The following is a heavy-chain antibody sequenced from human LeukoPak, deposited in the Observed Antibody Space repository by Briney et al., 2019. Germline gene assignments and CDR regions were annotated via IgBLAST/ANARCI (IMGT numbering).Heavy chain of an antibody. J-gene: IGHJ4*02. CDR1: GFTFSSYA. V-gene: IGHV3-30*04. D-gene: IGHD5-18*01. CDR2: ISYDGSNK. Sequence: GRSLRLFCAASGFTFSSYAMHWVRQAPGKGLEWVAVISYDGSNKYYADSVEGRFTISRDNSKNTLYLQMNSLRAEDTAVYYCARDSGGYSYGYDYFDYWGQGTLVTVSS. CDR3: ARDSGGYSYGYDYFDY.